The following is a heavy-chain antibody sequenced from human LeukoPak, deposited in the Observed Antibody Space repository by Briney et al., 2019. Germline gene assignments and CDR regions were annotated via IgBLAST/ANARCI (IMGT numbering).Heavy chain of an antibody. J-gene: IGHJ4*02. CDR3: ARDNEWLDY. CDR1: VGSISSGGYY. CDR2: IYYTGST. D-gene: IGHD6-19*01. Sequence: PSQTLSLTCTVSVGSISSGGYYWSWIRQHPGKGLEWIGHIYYTGSTYYNLSLKSRVTISSETSKNQFSLKLSSVTAADTAVYYCARDNEWLDYWGQGNLVIVSS. V-gene: IGHV4-31*03.